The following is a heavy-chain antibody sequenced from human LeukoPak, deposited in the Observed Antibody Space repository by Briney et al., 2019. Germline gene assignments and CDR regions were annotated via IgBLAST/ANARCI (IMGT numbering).Heavy chain of an antibody. D-gene: IGHD3-9*01. V-gene: IGHV4-30-4*01. CDR1: GGSISCGDYY. CDR2: IFYSGNT. CDR3: ASLSYYDIQVDY. J-gene: IGHJ4*02. Sequence: SQTLSLTCTVSGGSISCGDYYWSWIRQPPGKGLKWIGYIFYSGNTYYNPSLKSRVPISVDTSKNRFSLKLSSVTAADTAVYYCASLSYYDIQVDYWGQGTLVTVSS.